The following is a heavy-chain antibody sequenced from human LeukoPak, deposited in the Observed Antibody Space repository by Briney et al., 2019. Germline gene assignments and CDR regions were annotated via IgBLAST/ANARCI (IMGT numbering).Heavy chain of an antibody. CDR1: GYSISSGYY. CDR3: ASTVGGSNPYFHYMDV. D-gene: IGHD1-26*01. J-gene: IGHJ6*03. V-gene: IGHV4-38-2*02. Sequence: SETLSLTCTVSGYSISSGYYWGWLRQPPGRGLEWIGTIYHSGSTYYNPSLKSRVTISVDTSKNQFSLKLSSVTAADTAVYYCASTVGGSNPYFHYMDVWGKGTTVIVSS. CDR2: IYHSGST.